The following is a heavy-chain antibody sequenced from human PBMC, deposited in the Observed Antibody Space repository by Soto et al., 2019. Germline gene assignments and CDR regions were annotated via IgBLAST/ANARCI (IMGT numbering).Heavy chain of an antibody. J-gene: IGHJ4*02. CDR1: DDSISSHHL. CDR2: IYHTGRA. D-gene: IGHD5-18*01. Sequence: QLQLQESGSGLMKPSQTLSLTCTVSDDSISSHHLSWIRQPPGKGLEWIGYIYHTGRAFYNSSLKSRVSMSVDNSKNQISLNLRSVTAADTAIYYCVRDAGYGTLDYWGQGTLVTVSS. V-gene: IGHV4-30-2*01. CDR3: VRDAGYGTLDY.